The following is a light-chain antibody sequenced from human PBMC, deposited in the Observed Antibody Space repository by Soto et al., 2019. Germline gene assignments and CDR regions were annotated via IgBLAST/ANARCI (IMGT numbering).Light chain of an antibody. CDR2: SAS. V-gene: IGKV1-17*03. Sequence: DIQMTQSPSAMSASVGDRVNITCRASQGIRTYLAWFQQKPGKVPKRLIYSASSVQSGVPSRFSGSGSGTKFTLTISSLQPEDVATYYCQQYKNYPWTFGQGPKVQI. J-gene: IGKJ1*01. CDR3: QQYKNYPWT. CDR1: QGIRTY.